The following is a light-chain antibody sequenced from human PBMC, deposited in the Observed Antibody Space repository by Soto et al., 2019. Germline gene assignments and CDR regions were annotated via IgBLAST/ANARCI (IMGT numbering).Light chain of an antibody. V-gene: IGKV3-20*01. CDR1: QSVSSNY. Sequence: IVLKQSPGTLSLSPGERATLSCRAGQSVSSNYLAWYQQKHGQAPRLLIYAASSRATGIPDRFSVSVSGTDGTLTIDGLEPEDGLVYYCQQYGYSTITFGQGTRLEIK. CDR2: AAS. J-gene: IGKJ5*01. CDR3: QQYGYSTIT.